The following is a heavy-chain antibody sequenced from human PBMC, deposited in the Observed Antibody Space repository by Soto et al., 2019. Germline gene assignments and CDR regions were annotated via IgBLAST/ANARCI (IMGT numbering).Heavy chain of an antibody. CDR2: ISYDGSNK. CDR1: GFTFSSYG. CDR3: AKEAAIAVAGTPFDY. D-gene: IGHD6-19*01. V-gene: IGHV3-30*18. Sequence: ALRLSCAASGFTFSSYGMHWVRQAPGKGLEWVAVISYDGSNKYYADSVKGRFTISRDNSKNTLYLQMNSLRAEDTAVYYCAKEAAIAVAGTPFDYWGRGTLVTVSS. J-gene: IGHJ4*02.